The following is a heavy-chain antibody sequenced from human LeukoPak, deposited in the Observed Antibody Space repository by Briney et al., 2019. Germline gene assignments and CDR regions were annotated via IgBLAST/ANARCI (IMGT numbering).Heavy chain of an antibody. D-gene: IGHD5-24*01. J-gene: IGHJ6*03. Sequence: SETLSLTCTVSGGSISSSNYYWSWIRQPAGKELEWIGHIYTSGNTNYNPSLKSRVTISVDTSKNQFSLNVKSVTAADTAVYYCARGRWLQFVYYYYMDVWGKGTTVTVSS. CDR2: IYTSGNT. CDR3: ARGRWLQFVYYYYMDV. CDR1: GGSISSSNYY. V-gene: IGHV4-61*09.